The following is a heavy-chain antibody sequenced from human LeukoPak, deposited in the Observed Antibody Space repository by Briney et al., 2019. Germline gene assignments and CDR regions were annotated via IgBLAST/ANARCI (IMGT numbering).Heavy chain of an antibody. J-gene: IGHJ3*02. D-gene: IGHD5-12*01. CDR2: IRYDGSNK. V-gene: IGHV3-30*02. CDR1: GFTFSSYG. CDR3: VRGGAGATASDVFDI. Sequence: GGSLRLSCAASGFTFSSYGMYWVRQAPGKGLEWVAFIRYDGSNKYYADSVKGRFTISRDNAKNSLFLQMNSLRVEDTAIYYCVRGGAGATASDVFDIWGQGTMVTVSS.